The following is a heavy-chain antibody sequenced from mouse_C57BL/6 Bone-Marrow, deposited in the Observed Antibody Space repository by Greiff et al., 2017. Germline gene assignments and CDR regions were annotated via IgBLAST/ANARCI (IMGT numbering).Heavy chain of an antibody. CDR1: GFTFSSYA. CDR3: ARDGYYGSRDFDV. Sequence: EVKVEESGGGLVKPGGSLKLSCAASGFTFSSYAMSWVRQTPEKRLEWVATISDGGSYTYSPDNVKGRFTISRDNAKNNLYLQMSHLKSEDTAMYYCARDGYYGSRDFDVWGTGTTVTVSS. J-gene: IGHJ1*03. CDR2: ISDGGSYT. V-gene: IGHV5-4*01. D-gene: IGHD1-1*01.